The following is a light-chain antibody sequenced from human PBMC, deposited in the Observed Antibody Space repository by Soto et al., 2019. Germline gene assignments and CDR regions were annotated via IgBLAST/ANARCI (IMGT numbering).Light chain of an antibody. CDR1: QFVSSR. CDR2: DTS. V-gene: IGKV3-11*01. Sequence: EIVVTQSPATLSASPGERVTLSCRASQFVSSRLAWYQQRPGQVPRLLIYDTSTRAPGISARFSGSGSGTDFTLTINSLEPEDFAFYYCQHRTNWPQTFGQGTKLEIK. CDR3: QHRTNWPQT. J-gene: IGKJ2*01.